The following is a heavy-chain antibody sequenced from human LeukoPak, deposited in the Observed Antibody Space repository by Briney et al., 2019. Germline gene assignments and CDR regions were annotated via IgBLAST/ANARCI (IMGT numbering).Heavy chain of an antibody. CDR3: ARADAHDSSGYWFDP. Sequence: SETLSLTCTVSGGSISSGDYYWSWIRQHPGKGLEWIGYIYYSGSTYYNPSLKSRVTISVYTSKNQFSLKLSSVTAADTAVYYCARADAHDSSGYWFDPWGQGTLVTVSS. D-gene: IGHD3-22*01. J-gene: IGHJ5*02. CDR1: GGSISSGDYY. V-gene: IGHV4-31*03. CDR2: IYYSGST.